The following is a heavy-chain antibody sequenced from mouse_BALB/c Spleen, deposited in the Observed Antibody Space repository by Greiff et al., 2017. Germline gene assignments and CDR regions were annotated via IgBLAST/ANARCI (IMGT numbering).Heavy chain of an antibody. V-gene: IGHV5-17*02. CDR1: GFTFSSFG. Sequence: EVKLVESGGGLVQPGGSRKLSCAASGFTFSSFGMHWVRQAPEQGLEWVAYISSGSSTIYYADTVKGRFTISRDNPKNTLFLQMTSLRSEDTAMYYCARDYGYGYAMDYWGQGTSVTVSS. CDR3: ARDYGYGYAMDY. J-gene: IGHJ4*01. CDR2: ISSGSSTI. D-gene: IGHD1-2*01.